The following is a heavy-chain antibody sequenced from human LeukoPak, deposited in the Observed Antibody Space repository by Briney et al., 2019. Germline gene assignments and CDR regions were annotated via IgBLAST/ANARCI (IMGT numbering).Heavy chain of an antibody. CDR2: IYTSGST. CDR1: GGSISSYY. D-gene: IGHD2-15*01. J-gene: IGHJ4*02. Sequence: PSETLSLTCTVSGGSISSYYWSWIRQPAGKGLEWIGRIYTSGSTNYNPSLKSRVTISGDTSKNQFSLKLSSVTAADTAFYYCARAGIGYCSGGSCYYDYWGQGTLVTVSS. CDR3: ARAGIGYCSGGSCYYDY. V-gene: IGHV4-4*07.